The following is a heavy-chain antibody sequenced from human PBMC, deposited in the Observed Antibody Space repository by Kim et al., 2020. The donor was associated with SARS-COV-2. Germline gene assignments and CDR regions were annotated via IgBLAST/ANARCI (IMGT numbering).Heavy chain of an antibody. CDR3: ARGRSRSGSYSYY. D-gene: IGHD3-10*01. Sequence: SHPSLKSRVTISVDTAKNRFSLRLSSVTAADTAVYYCARGRSRSGSYSYYWGQGTLVTVSS. J-gene: IGHJ4*02. V-gene: IGHV4-34*13.